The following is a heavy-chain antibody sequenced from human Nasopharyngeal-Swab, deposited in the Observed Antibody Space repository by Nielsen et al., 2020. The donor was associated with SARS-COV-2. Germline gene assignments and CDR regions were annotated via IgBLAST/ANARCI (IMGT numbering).Heavy chain of an antibody. CDR2: ISSSSTFI. Sequence: GESLKISCAASGFTFSRYNVKWVRQAPGKGPEWVSSISSSSTFIYYADSVKGRFTISRDNAKNSLYLQMNSLRAEDTAVYYCARDLSKDDNWFGPWGQGTLVTVSS. CDR3: ARDLSKDDNWFGP. V-gene: IGHV3-21*06. CDR1: GFTFSRYN. J-gene: IGHJ5*02.